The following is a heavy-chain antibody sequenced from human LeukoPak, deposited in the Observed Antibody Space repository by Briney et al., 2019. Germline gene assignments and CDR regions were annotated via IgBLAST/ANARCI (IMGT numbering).Heavy chain of an antibody. CDR3: ARERIVGATEGFDY. CDR2: ISSSGSTI. D-gene: IGHD1-26*01. Sequence: GGSLRLSCAASGFTFSDYYMSWIRQAPGKGLEWVSYISSSGSTIYYADSVKGRFTISRDHAKNSLYLQMNSLRAEDTAVYYCARERIVGATEGFDYWGQGTLVTVSS. CDR1: GFTFSDYY. J-gene: IGHJ4*02. V-gene: IGHV3-11*01.